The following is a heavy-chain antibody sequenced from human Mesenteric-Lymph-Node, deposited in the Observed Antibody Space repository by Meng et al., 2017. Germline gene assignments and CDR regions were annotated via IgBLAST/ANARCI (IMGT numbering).Heavy chain of an antibody. D-gene: IGHD3-22*01. CDR3: ARAHSSGRPPHGTDY. CDR1: GGTFSSYA. Sequence: SVKVSCKASGGTFSSYAISWVRQAPGQGLEWMGGIIPIFGTANYAQKFQGRVTITADESTSTAYMELSSLRSEDTAVYYCARAHSSGRPPHGTDYWGQGTLVTVSS. V-gene: IGHV1-69*13. J-gene: IGHJ4*02. CDR2: IIPIFGTA.